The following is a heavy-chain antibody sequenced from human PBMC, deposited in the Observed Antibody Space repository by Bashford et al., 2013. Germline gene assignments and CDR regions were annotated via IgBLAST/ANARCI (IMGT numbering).Heavy chain of an antibody. J-gene: IGHJ3*02. D-gene: IGHD4-17*01. CDR3: ASTVTTYAFDI. Sequence: GGSLRLSCAASGFVFSNYGMHWVRQAPGKGLEWVAKIGFDGTNKDYADSVKARFTISRDNSKNTLYLQMNSLRADDTAVYYCASTVTTYAFDIWGQGTLVTVSS. CDR2: IGFDGTNK. V-gene: IGHV3-33*01. CDR1: GFVFSNYG.